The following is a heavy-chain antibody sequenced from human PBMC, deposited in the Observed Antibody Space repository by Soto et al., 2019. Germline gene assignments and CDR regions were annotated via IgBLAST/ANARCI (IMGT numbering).Heavy chain of an antibody. CDR1: GFSLRTSGMS. CDR2: IDWDDAK. D-gene: IGHD4-17*01. V-gene: IGHV2-70*01. CDR3: ARAYMTTVTALDF. Sequence: VSGPTLVNPTQTLTLTCTFSGFSLRTSGMSVTWIRQPPGKALEWLALIDWDDAKYYSTSLKTRLTISKDTSKSQVVLTMTNMDPVDTATYYCARAYMTTVTALDFWGQGTLVTVSS. J-gene: IGHJ4*02.